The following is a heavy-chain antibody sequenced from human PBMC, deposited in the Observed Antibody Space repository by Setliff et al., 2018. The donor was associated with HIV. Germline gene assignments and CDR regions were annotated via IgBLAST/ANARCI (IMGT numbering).Heavy chain of an antibody. CDR1: GYTFTDYP. D-gene: IGHD3-22*01. J-gene: IGHJ4*02. CDR3: ARSCRSSGYCHFDY. V-gene: IGHV1-2*06. CDR2: ISPNNFNT. Sequence: ASVKVSCKASGYTFTDYPVHWVRQAPGQGLEWMGRISPNNFNTQYAKNFQGRVTMTWDTSTSTGYMEVYRLRSDDTAVYFCARSCRSSGYCHFDYWGQGTLVTVSS.